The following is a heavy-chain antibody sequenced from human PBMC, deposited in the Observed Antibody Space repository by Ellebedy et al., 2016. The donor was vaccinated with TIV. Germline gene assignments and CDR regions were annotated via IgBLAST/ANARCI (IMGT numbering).Heavy chain of an antibody. V-gene: IGHV4-38-2*02. J-gene: IGHJ4*02. D-gene: IGHD6-13*01. CDR2: INHSGST. CDR3: ARGGSSWYTKASPFDY. Sequence: SETLSLXXSVSGYSISSGYHWGWIRQPPGKGLEWIGEINHSGSTNYNPSLKSRVTISVDTSKNQFSLKLSSVTAADTAVYYCARGGSSWYTKASPFDYWGQGTLVTVSS. CDR1: GYSISSGYH.